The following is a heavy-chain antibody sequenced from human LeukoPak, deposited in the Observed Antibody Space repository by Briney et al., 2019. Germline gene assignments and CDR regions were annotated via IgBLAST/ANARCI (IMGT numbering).Heavy chain of an antibody. J-gene: IGHJ4*02. CDR1: GFIFGSYW. CDR3: ARGVTSAWYLRYYFEY. D-gene: IGHD6-13*01. Sequence: GGSLRLSCAASGFIFGSYWMSWVRQVPGKGLEWVANIKQDGSETYYVDSVEGRFTISRDNAENSLFLQMNSLRADDTALYYCARGVTSAWYLRYYFEYWGQGILVTVSS. CDR2: IKQDGSET. V-gene: IGHV3-7*03.